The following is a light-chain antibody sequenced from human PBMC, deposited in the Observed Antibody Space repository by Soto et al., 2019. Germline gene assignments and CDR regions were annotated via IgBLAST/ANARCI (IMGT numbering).Light chain of an antibody. V-gene: IGLV1-44*01. Sequence: QSALTQPHSASGTPGQRVTISCSGSRSNIGTSSVHWFQQLPGTAPKLLISTTNQRPSGVPERFSGSKSGTSASLAICGFQSEDEADYYCAAWDDSLNGHVFGTGTKVTVL. CDR2: TTN. CDR3: AAWDDSLNGHV. J-gene: IGLJ1*01. CDR1: RSNIGTSS.